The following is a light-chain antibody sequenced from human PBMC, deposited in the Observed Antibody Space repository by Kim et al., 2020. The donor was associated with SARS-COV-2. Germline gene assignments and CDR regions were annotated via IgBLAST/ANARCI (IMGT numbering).Light chain of an antibody. CDR1: SSNIGAGYD. V-gene: IGLV1-40*02. J-gene: IGLJ3*02. CDR2: ANT. CDR3: QSYDSSLSGSV. Sequence: QSVVTQPPSLSGAPGQRVTISCTGSSSNIGAGYDVHWYQQLPGTAPKLLIYANTNRPSGVPDRFSGSKSGTSASLAITGLQADDEADYYCQSYDSSLSGSVFGGGTKLTVL.